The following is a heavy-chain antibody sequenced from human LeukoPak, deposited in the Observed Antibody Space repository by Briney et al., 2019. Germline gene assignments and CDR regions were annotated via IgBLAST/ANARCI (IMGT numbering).Heavy chain of an antibody. D-gene: IGHD4-17*01. J-gene: IGHJ4*02. Sequence: GGSLRLSCAASGFTFSSSAMSWVRQAPGKGLEWVSAISNNGGYTYYADSVQGRFTISRDNSKSTLCLQMNSLTVDDTAVYFCAKERQTGDYFTSDYWGQGTLVTVSS. CDR1: GFTFSSSA. CDR3: AKERQTGDYFTSDY. CDR2: ISNNGGYT. V-gene: IGHV3-23*01.